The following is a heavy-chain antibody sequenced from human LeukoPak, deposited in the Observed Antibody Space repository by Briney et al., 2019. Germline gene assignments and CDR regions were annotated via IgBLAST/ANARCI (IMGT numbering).Heavy chain of an antibody. V-gene: IGHV5-10-1*01. CDR1: GYSFTSYW. CDR3: ARHSVGYCSSTSCYAHWFDP. Sequence: GESLRISCKGSGYSFTSYWISWVRQMPGKGLEWMGRIDSSDSYTNYSPSFQGHVTISADKSISTAYLQWSSLKASDTAMYYCARHSVGYCSSTSCYAHWFDPWGQGTLVTVSS. D-gene: IGHD2-2*01. CDR2: IDSSDSYT. J-gene: IGHJ5*02.